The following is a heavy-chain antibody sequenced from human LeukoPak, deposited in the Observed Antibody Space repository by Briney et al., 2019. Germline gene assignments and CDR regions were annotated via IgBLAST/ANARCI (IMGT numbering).Heavy chain of an antibody. CDR3: ARGRDEGAADY. CDR2: INHSGST. D-gene: IGHD1-26*01. CDR1: GGSFSGYY. J-gene: IGHJ4*02. Sequence: SETLSLTCAVYGGSFSGYYWSWIRQPPGKGLEWIGEINHSGSTNYNPSLKSRVTISADTSKNQFSLKLSSVTAADTAVYYCARGRDEGAADYWGQGTLVTVSS. V-gene: IGHV4-34*01.